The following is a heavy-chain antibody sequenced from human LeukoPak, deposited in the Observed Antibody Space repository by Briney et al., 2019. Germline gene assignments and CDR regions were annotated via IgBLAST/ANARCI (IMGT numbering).Heavy chain of an antibody. CDR3: AKANGAIFGVAGYFDY. V-gene: IGHV3-23*01. D-gene: IGHD3-3*02. CDR1: GFAFRSYA. J-gene: IGHJ4*02. CDR2: ISGSGTNT. Sequence: GGSLRLSCAASGFAFRSYAMSWVRQAPGKGLEWVSAISGSGTNTYYADSVKGRFTISRDNSKNTLDLQMNSLRAEDTAVYYCAKANGAIFGVAGYFDYWGQGTLVTVSS.